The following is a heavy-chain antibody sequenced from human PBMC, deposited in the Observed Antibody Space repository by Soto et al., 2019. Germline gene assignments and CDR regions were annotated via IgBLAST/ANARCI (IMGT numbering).Heavy chain of an antibody. Sequence: QGQLQQWGAGLLKPSETLSLTCAVSVGYFRGYYWSWIRQPPGKGLEWIGEIKHSGRTNYNPSPTSLFTLSVDTSKNQVSLRLSSVTAADTAVYYCAREGYSSSSWGFDFWGHGTLVNVSS. CDR2: IKHSGRT. CDR1: VGYFRGYY. J-gene: IGHJ4*01. D-gene: IGHD6-6*01. V-gene: IGHV4-34*01. CDR3: AREGYSSSSWGFDF.